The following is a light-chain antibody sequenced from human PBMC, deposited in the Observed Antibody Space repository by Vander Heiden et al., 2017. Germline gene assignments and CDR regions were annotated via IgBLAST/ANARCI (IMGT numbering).Light chain of an antibody. CDR1: NIGSKR. V-gene: IGLV3-21*02. Sequence: SFVLTQPPSVSVAPGQTARITCGGNNIGSKRVHWYQQKPGQAPVVVVYDDSDRPSGIPERFSGSNSGNTATLTISRAEAGDEADYYCQVWDSSSDHYVFGTGTKVTVL. CDR3: QVWDSSSDHYV. CDR2: DDS. J-gene: IGLJ1*01.